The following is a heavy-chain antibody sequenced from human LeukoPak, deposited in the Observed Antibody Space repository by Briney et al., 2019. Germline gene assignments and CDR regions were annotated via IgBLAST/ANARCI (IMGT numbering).Heavy chain of an antibody. Sequence: ASVKVSCKASGYTFTDYYMHWVRQAPGQGLEWMGWINPNSGDTNYAQEFQGRVTLTRDTSISTAYMELSSLRSEDTAVYYCARSASKVLDYWGQGTLVTVSS. V-gene: IGHV1-2*02. J-gene: IGHJ4*02. CDR2: INPNSGDT. CDR3: ARSASKVLDY. CDR1: GYTFTDYY.